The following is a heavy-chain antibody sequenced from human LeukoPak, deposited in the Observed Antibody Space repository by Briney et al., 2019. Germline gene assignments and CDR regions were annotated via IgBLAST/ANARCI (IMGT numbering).Heavy chain of an antibody. V-gene: IGHV3-20*04. J-gene: IGHJ6*04. CDR2: INWNGGST. D-gene: IGHD4-11*01. CDR3: ARDGSYSNYPGPLGV. CDR1: GFTFDDYG. Sequence: PGGSLRLSCAASGFTFDDYGMSWVRQAPGKGLEWVSGINWNGGSTGYADSVKGRFTISRDNAKNSLYLQMNSLRAEDTALYYCARDGSYSNYPGPLGVWGKGTTVTVSS.